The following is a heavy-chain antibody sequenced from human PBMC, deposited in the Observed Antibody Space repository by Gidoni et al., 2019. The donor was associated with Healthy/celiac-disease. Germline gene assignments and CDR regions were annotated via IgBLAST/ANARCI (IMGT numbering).Heavy chain of an antibody. CDR3: AHSYDFWSGPSYYFDY. CDR2: IYWNDDK. CDR1: GFSLSHSGVG. V-gene: IGHV2-5*01. D-gene: IGHD3-3*01. J-gene: IGHJ4*02. Sequence: QITLKESGPPLVKPTQTLTLTCTFSGFSLSHSGVGVGWIRQPPGKSLEWLALIYWNDDKRYSPSLKSRLTITKDTSKNQVVLTMTNMDPVDTATYYCAHSYDFWSGPSYYFDYWGQGTLVTVSS.